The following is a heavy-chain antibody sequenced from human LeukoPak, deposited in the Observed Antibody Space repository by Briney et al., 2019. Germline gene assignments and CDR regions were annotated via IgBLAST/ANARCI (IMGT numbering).Heavy chain of an antibody. CDR2: ISSSSSYI. CDR1: GFTFSSYS. CDR3: ARGPSVPRLTDRFDY. V-gene: IGHV3-21*01. Sequence: GGSLRLSCAASGFTFSSYSMNWVRQAPGKGLEWVSSISSSSSYIYYADSVKGRFTISRDNAKSSLYLQMNSLRADDTGVYYCARGPSVPRLTDRFDYWGQGTLVTVSS. D-gene: IGHD4-11*01. J-gene: IGHJ4*02.